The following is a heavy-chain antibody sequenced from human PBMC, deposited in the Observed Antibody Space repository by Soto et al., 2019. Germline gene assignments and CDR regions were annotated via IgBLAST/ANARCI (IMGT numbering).Heavy chain of an antibody. J-gene: IGHJ4*02. Sequence: GASVKVSCKASGYTFTSYGISWVRQAPGQGLEWMGWISAYNGNTNYAQKLQGRVTMTTDTSTSTAYMELRSLRSDDTAVYYCARVNTIVGATKNFDYWGQGTLVTVPQ. CDR2: ISAYNGNT. D-gene: IGHD1-26*01. V-gene: IGHV1-18*04. CDR1: GYTFTSYG. CDR3: ARVNTIVGATKNFDY.